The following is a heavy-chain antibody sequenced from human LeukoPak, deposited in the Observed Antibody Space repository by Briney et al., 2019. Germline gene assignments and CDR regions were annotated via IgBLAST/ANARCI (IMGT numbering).Heavy chain of an antibody. D-gene: IGHD3-22*01. Sequence: GGSLRLSCAASGFTFSSYVMHWVRQAPGKGLEWVAVISNDGSNKYYADSVKGRFTISRDNSKNTLFLQMNSLRAEDTAVYYCAKDPYYYDTSGYNGDYWGQGTLVTVSS. CDR1: GFTFSSYV. CDR2: ISNDGSNK. V-gene: IGHV3-30-3*01. J-gene: IGHJ4*02. CDR3: AKDPYYYDTSGYNGDY.